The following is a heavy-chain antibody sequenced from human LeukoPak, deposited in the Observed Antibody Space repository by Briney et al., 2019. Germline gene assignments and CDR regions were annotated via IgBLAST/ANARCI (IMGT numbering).Heavy chain of an antibody. D-gene: IGHD3-16*01. CDR1: GFTFNSFA. CDR2: IQSDGSDK. J-gene: IGHJ4*02. V-gene: IGHV3-30*02. Sequence: GGSLRLSCAASGFTFNSFAMHWVRQAPGKGLEHLAFIQSDGSDKYYADSVKGRFTISRDNSKNTLYLQMNGLGGDDTAVYYCVKDLPVLHSWGQGTLVTVSS. CDR3: VKDLPVLHS.